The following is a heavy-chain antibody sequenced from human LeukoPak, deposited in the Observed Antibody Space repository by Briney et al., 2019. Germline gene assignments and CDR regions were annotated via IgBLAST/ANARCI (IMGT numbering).Heavy chain of an antibody. D-gene: IGHD2-15*01. CDR3: TRALHYDY. J-gene: IGHJ4*02. V-gene: IGHV3-49*04. CDR2: IRSKAYGGTT. CDR1: GFTFSSYE. Sequence: GGSLRLSCAASGFTFSSYEMSWVRQAPGKGLEWVGFIRSKAYGGTTEYAASVKGRFTISRDDSKSIAYLQMNSLKTEDTAVYYCTRALHYDYWGQGTLVTVSS.